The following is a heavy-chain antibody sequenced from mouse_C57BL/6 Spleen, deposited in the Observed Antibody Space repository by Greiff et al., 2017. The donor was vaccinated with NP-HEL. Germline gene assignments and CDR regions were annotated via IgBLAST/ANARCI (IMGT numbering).Heavy chain of an antibody. CDR3: ARNSGYYWYFDV. J-gene: IGHJ1*03. CDR1: GYTFTDYY. Sequence: EVKLMESGPVLVKPGASVKMSCKASGYTFTDYYMNWVKQSHGKSLEWIGVINPYNGGTSYNQKFKGKATLTVDKSSSTAYMELNSLTSEDSAVYYCARNSGYYWYFDVWGTGTTVTVSS. D-gene: IGHD1-3*01. V-gene: IGHV1-19*01. CDR2: INPYNGGT.